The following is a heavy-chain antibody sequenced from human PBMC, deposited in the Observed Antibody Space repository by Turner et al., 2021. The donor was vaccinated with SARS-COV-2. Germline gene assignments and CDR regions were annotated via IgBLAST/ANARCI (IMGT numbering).Heavy chain of an antibody. CDR1: GGSISSTSYY. Sequence: QLQLQESGPGLVQPSDTLSLTCTVSGGSISSTSYYWGWLRQPQGKGLEWIGSIYYSGSTYYNPSLKSRVTISEDTTKKQFALKLSAVTDADTAVYYCACGYYSRGDYWGQGTLVTVSS. D-gene: IGHD3-3*01. V-gene: IGHV4-39*01. CDR2: IYYSGST. J-gene: IGHJ4*02. CDR3: ACGYYSRGDY.